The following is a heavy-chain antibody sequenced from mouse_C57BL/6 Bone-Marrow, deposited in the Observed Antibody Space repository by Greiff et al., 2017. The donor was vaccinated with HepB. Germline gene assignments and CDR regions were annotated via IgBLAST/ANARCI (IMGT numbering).Heavy chain of an antibody. CDR1: GFNIKDDY. Sequence: EVKLQQSGAELVRPGAPVKLSCTASGFNIKDDYMHWVKQRPEQGLEWIGWIDPENGDTEYASKFQGKATITADTSSNTAYLQLSSLTSEDTAVYYCTTRWLLTFDYWGQGTTLTVSS. J-gene: IGHJ2*01. V-gene: IGHV14-4*01. CDR2: IDPENGDT. CDR3: TTRWLLTFDY. D-gene: IGHD2-3*01.